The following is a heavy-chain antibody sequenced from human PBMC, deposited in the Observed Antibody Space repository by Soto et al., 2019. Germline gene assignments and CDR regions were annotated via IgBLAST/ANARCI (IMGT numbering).Heavy chain of an antibody. CDR3: ARDTGYDFDY. CDR1: GDSVSSNSAA. Sequence: SQTLSLTCAISGDSVSSNSAAWDWIRQSPSRGLEWLGRTYYRSKWYNDYAVSVKSRIIINPDTSKNQFSLHLNSVTLEDTAVYYCARDTGYDFDYWGQGTLVNVSS. J-gene: IGHJ4*02. CDR2: TYYRSKWYN. V-gene: IGHV6-1*01. D-gene: IGHD5-12*01.